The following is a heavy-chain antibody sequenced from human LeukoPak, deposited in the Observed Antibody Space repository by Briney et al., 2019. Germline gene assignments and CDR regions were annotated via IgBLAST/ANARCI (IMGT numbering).Heavy chain of an antibody. D-gene: IGHD6-19*01. J-gene: IGHJ4*02. V-gene: IGHV3-74*01. CDR3: ATKQWLAPPPDS. CDR2: INTDGTVT. Sequence: AGGSLRLSCAASGFTFSKYWMLWVRQAPGKGLESVSRINTDGTVTTYADSVKGRLTVSRDNADNTMFLQMSSVRDEDTAVYYCATKQWLAPPPDSWGQGTPVTVSS. CDR1: GFTFSKYW.